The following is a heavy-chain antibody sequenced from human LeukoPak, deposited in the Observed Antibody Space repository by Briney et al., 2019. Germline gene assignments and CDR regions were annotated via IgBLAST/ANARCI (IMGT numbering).Heavy chain of an antibody. CDR3: ARDRMDPNWFDP. CDR1: GGSISSYY. D-gene: IGHD2-2*03. V-gene: IGHV4-4*07. CDR2: IYTSGTP. J-gene: IGHJ5*02. Sequence: SETLSLTCTVSGGSISSYYWSWIRQPGGKGLEWIGRIYTSGTPNYNPSLKSRVTMSLDTSKNQFSLKLSSVTAADTAVYYCARDRMDPNWFDPWGQGTLVTVSS.